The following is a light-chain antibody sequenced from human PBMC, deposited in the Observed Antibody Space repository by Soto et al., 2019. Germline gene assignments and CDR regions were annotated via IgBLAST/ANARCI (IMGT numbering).Light chain of an antibody. V-gene: IGKV1-39*01. CDR2: VAS. CDR1: QSISSF. J-gene: IGKJ1*01. Sequence: DIQMTQSPSSLSASVGDRVIITCRASQSISSFLNWYQQKPGKAPKLLISVASSLQSGVPSRFSGSGSGTDFTLTISRLQPEDFATYYCQQTYSNPRTFGQGTKEEIK. CDR3: QQTYSNPRT.